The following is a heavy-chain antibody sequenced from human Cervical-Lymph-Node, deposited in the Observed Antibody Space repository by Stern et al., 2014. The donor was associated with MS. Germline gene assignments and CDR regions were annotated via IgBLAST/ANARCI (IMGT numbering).Heavy chain of an antibody. D-gene: IGHD7-27*01. V-gene: IGHV4-59*01. Sequence: QVQLGQSGPGLVKPSETLSLPCTASGGSFSSYYWSWIRQPPGKGLEWIAYIYHSGNTNYNPSLRSRATISIDASKKQFSLKLNSVTAADTAVYYCASADWGRHRSDYWGQGILVTVSS. CDR3: ASADWGRHRSDY. CDR2: IYHSGNT. J-gene: IGHJ4*02. CDR1: GGSFSSYY.